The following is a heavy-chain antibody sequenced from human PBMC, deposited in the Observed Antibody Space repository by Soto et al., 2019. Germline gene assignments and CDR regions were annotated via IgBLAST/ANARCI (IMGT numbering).Heavy chain of an antibody. J-gene: IGHJ4*02. CDR3: ARGNYDNTRPNFDY. V-gene: IGHV1-69*02. Sequence: QVQLVQSGAEVKKPGSSVKVSCKASGGTFSSYTISWVRQAPGQGLEWMGRIIPILGIANYAQKFQGRVTITADKSTSTAYMERSSLSCEDTAVYYCARGNYDNTRPNFDYCGQGTLVTVSS. D-gene: IGHD3-9*01. CDR1: GGTFSSYT. CDR2: IIPILGIA.